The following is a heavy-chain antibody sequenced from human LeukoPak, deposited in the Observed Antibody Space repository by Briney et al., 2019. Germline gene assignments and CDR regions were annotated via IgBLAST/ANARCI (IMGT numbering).Heavy chain of an antibody. J-gene: IGHJ4*02. CDR3: ARDGLRIAAAFDY. Sequence: ASVKVSCKASGYTFTDYYLYWVRKTPGQGLGWMGWIKPSTGGTKYVQKFEGRVTMTRDTSKSTAYMELSGLRSDDTAVYYCARDGLRIAAAFDYWGQGTLVTVSS. V-gene: IGHV1-2*02. CDR2: IKPSTGGT. CDR1: GYTFTDYY. D-gene: IGHD6-13*01.